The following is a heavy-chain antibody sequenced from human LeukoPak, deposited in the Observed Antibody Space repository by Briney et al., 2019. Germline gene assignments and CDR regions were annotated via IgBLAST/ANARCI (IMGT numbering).Heavy chain of an antibody. D-gene: IGHD3-10*01. V-gene: IGHV3-66*01. CDR2: IYSGGST. CDR1: GFTFSSYS. J-gene: IGHJ3*02. CDR3: ARDLGADI. Sequence: GGSLRLSCAASGFTFSSYSMNWVRQAPGKGLEWVSVIYSGGSTYYADSVKGRFTISRDNSKNTLYLQMNSLRAEDTAVYYCARDLGADIWGQGTMVTVSS.